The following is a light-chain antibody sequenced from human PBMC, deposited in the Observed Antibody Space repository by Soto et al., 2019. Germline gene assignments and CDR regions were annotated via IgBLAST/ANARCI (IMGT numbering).Light chain of an antibody. J-gene: IGKJ5*01. Sequence: DIPMTQSPPSLSASVGDRVTITCRASQSINSYLSWYQQKPGKAPKLLIYAASTLPSWVPSRFSGSGSGTDFTLTISSLQPEDFATYYCQQSSSTPLTFGQGTRLEIK. CDR2: AAS. V-gene: IGKV1-39*01. CDR3: QQSSSTPLT. CDR1: QSINSY.